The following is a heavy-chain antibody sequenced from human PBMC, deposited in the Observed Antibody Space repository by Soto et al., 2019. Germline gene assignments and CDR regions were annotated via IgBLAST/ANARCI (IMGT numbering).Heavy chain of an antibody. CDR2: IYDGSNK. V-gene: IGHV3-33*08. Sequence: PGGSLRLSCAASGFTFSSYGMHWVRQAPGKGLEWVAVIYDGSNKYYADSVKGRFTISRDNAKNSLYLQMNSLRAEDAAVYYCARDSSGWLRQNYYGMDVWGQGTTVTVSS. CDR1: GFTFSSYG. J-gene: IGHJ6*02. D-gene: IGHD6-19*01. CDR3: ARDSSGWLRQNYYGMDV.